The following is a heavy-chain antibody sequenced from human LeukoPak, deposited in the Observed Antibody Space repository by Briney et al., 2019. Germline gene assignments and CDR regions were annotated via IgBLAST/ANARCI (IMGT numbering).Heavy chain of an antibody. D-gene: IGHD3-10*01. Sequence: GESLKISCKGSGYTLTKYWIAWVRQMPGKGLEWMGIIYPGDSDTRYSPSFQGQVTLSADKSTNTAFLQWSSLKASDTAIYYCARDLTSGSYSQYWGQGTLVTVSS. CDR3: ARDLTSGSYSQY. CDR1: GYTLTKYW. V-gene: IGHV5-51*01. J-gene: IGHJ4*02. CDR2: IYPGDSDT.